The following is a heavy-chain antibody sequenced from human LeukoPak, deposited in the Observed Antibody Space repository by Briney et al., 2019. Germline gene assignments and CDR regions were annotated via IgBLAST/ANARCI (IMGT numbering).Heavy chain of an antibody. V-gene: IGHV3-21*01. J-gene: IGHJ4*02. D-gene: IGHD5-24*01. CDR2: ISSSSSYI. CDR1: GFTFSSYS. Sequence: PGGSLRLSCAASGFTFSSYSMNWVRQAPGKGLEWVSSISSSSSYIYYADSVKGRFTISRDNAKNSLYLQMNSLRAENTAVYYCARTEMATIEGYFDYWGQGTLVTVSS. CDR3: ARTEMATIEGYFDY.